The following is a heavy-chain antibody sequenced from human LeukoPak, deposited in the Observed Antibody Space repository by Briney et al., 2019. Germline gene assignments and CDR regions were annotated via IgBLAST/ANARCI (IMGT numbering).Heavy chain of an antibody. CDR2: MNPNSGNT. CDR1: GYTFTSYD. Sequence: GASVKVSCKASGYTFTSYDINWVRQATGQGLEWMGWMNPNSGNTGYAQKFQGRVTITRNTSISTAYMELSSLRSEDTAVYYCARVVPPTDYGSGSYFWDPYYFDHWGQGTLVTVSS. V-gene: IGHV1-8*03. CDR3: ARVVPPTDYGSGSYFWDPYYFDH. D-gene: IGHD3-10*01. J-gene: IGHJ4*02.